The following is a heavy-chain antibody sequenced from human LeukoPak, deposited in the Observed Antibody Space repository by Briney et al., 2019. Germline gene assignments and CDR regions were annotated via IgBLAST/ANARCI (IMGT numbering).Heavy chain of an antibody. Sequence: GGSLRLSCAASGFTFSTYAMSWVRQAPGKGLEWVSAVSGSGGNTYSADSLKGRFTISRDNAKNSLYLQMNSLRAEDTAVYYCARGGGYGHPYFDYWGQGTLVTVSS. D-gene: IGHD5-18*01. CDR1: GFTFSTYA. V-gene: IGHV3-23*01. CDR2: VSGSGGNT. CDR3: ARGGGYGHPYFDY. J-gene: IGHJ4*02.